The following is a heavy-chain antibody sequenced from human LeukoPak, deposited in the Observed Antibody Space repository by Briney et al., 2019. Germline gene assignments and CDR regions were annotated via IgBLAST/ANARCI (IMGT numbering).Heavy chain of an antibody. D-gene: IGHD5-12*01. CDR1: GFTFSTSW. Sequence: GGSLRLSCAASGFTFSTSWMGWVRQVPGKGLEWVANIKKDGSETYYVDSVKGRFTISRDNAKNSLYLQMNSLRAEDTAMYYCARGRYSGTTYYFDYWGQGTLVTVSS. CDR3: ARGRYSGTTYYFDY. J-gene: IGHJ4*02. CDR2: IKKDGSET. V-gene: IGHV3-7*03.